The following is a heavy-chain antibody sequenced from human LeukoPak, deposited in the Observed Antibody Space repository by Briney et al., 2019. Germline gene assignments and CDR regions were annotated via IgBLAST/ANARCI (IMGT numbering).Heavy chain of an antibody. V-gene: IGHV3-23*01. J-gene: IGHJ5*02. Sequence: TGGSLRLSCAASGFTFSSYAMSWVRQAPGKGLEWVSAISGSGGSTYYADSVKGRFTISRDNSKNTLYLQMNSLRAEDTAVYYCARVSQGGGPRNNWFDPWGQGTLVTVSS. CDR3: ARVSQGGGPRNNWFDP. CDR2: ISGSGGST. CDR1: GFTFSSYA. D-gene: IGHD4-23*01.